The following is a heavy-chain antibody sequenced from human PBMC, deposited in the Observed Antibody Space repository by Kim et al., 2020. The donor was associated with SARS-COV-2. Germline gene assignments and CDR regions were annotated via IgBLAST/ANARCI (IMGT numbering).Heavy chain of an antibody. Sequence: GGSLRLSCVASGFTFSNVWMNWVRQAPGKGLEWVATIKEDGSEKYYVDSVKGRFTISRDNARNSLYLQMNSLGAEDTAVYHCAGAWLHDYWGQGTLVTVS. J-gene: IGHJ4*02. CDR3: AGAWLHDY. CDR2: IKEDGSEK. CDR1: GFTFSNVW. V-gene: IGHV3-7*01. D-gene: IGHD3-9*01.